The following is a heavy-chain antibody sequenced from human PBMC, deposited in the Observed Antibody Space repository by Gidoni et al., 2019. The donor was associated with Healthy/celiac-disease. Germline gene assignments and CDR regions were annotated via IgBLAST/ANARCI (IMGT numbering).Heavy chain of an antibody. D-gene: IGHD6-13*01. CDR1: GGSFSGYY. CDR3: ARANSSSWYGDY. J-gene: IGHJ4*02. Sequence: QVQLQQWGAGLLKPSETLSLTCAVYGGSFSGYYWSWIRQPPGKGLEWIGEINHSGSTNYNPSLKSRVTISVDTPKNQFSLKLSSVTAADTAVYYCARANSSSWYGDYWGQGTLVTVSS. V-gene: IGHV4-34*01. CDR2: INHSGST.